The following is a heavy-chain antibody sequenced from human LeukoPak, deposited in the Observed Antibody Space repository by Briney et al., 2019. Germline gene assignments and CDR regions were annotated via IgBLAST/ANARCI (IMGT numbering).Heavy chain of an antibody. CDR3: ARGRAFGVVNNWFDP. D-gene: IGHD3-3*01. J-gene: IGHJ5*02. Sequence: GASVKVSCKASGYTFTGYYMHWVRQAPGQGLEWMGWINPNSGGTTYAQKFQGRVTITRNTSISTAYMELSSLRSEDTAVYYCARGRAFGVVNNWFDPWGQGTLVTVSS. V-gene: IGHV1-2*02. CDR1: GYTFTGYY. CDR2: INPNSGGT.